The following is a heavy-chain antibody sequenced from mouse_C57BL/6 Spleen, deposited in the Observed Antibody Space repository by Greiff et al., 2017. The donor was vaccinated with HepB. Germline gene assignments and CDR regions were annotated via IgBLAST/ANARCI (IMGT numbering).Heavy chain of an antibody. CDR1: GYAFSSSW. J-gene: IGHJ1*03. Sequence: VKLMESGPELVKPGASVKISCKASGYAFSSSWMNWVKQRPGKGLEWIGRIYPGDGDTNYNGKFKGKATLTADKSSSTAYMELSSLTSEDSAVYFCSCPYYYGSSSWYFDVWGTGTTVTVSS. CDR3: SCPYYYGSSSWYFDV. V-gene: IGHV1-82*01. D-gene: IGHD1-1*01. CDR2: IYPGDGDT.